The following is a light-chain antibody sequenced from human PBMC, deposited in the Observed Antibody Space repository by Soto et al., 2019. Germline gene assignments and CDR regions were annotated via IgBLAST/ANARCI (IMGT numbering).Light chain of an antibody. V-gene: IGKV3-20*01. CDR1: QSVSGSY. CDR3: QQYGSSPLT. Sequence: EIVLTQSPGTLSLSPGERATLSCRASQSVSGSYVAWYQQKPGQAPRLPIYGASGRATGIPDRFSGSGSGTDFTLTISRLEPEDLAVYYCQQYGSSPLTFGGGTKV. J-gene: IGKJ4*01. CDR2: GAS.